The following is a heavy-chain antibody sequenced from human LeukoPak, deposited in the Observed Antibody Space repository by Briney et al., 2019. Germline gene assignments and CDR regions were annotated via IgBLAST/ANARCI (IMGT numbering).Heavy chain of an antibody. V-gene: IGHV1-69*13. CDR1: GYTFTSYA. D-gene: IGHD3-10*01. Sequence: ASVKVSCKASGYTFTSYAMHWVRQAPGQGLEWMGGIIPIFGTANYAQKFQGRVTITADESTSTAYMELSSLRSEDTAVYYCARVSDYYGSGSYYNFTTDYYYYGMDVWGQGTTVTVSS. CDR3: ARVSDYYGSGSYYNFTTDYYYYGMDV. CDR2: IIPIFGTA. J-gene: IGHJ6*02.